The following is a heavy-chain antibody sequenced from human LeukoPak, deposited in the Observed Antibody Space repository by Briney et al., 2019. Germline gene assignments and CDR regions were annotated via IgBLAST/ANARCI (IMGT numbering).Heavy chain of an antibody. CDR1: GYTFTSYA. J-gene: IGHJ6*03. Sequence: ASVKVSCKASGYTFTSYAMHWVRQAPGQRLEWMGWISSYNGNTNYAQKLQGRVTMTTDTSTSTAYMELRSLRSDDTAVYYCARWAQPYHYYYMDVWGKGTTVTISS. CDR3: ARWAQPYHYYYMDV. CDR2: ISSYNGNT. V-gene: IGHV1-18*01.